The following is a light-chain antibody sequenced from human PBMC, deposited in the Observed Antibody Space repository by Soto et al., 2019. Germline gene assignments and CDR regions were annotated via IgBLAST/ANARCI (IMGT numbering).Light chain of an antibody. J-gene: IGKJ1*01. CDR3: QQYNNWLGT. Sequence: EIVMTQSPATLSVSTGERATLSCRASQSVSSNLAWYQQKPGQAPRLLIYGASTRATGIPARFSGSGSGTEFTLTISSLQSEDFAVYYCQQYNNWLGTFGQGTKVDI. CDR2: GAS. V-gene: IGKV3-15*01. CDR1: QSVSSN.